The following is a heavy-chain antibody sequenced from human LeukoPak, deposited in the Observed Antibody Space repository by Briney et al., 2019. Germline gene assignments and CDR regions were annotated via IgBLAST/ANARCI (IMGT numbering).Heavy chain of an antibody. V-gene: IGHV3-30*18. CDR3: AKGYCSGGSCFPNWFDP. CDR2: ISYDGSNK. Sequence: GGSLRLSCAASGFTFSSYGVHWVRQAPGKGLEWVAVISYDGSNKYYAASVKGRFTISRDNSKNTLYLQMNSLRAEDTAVYYCAKGYCSGGSCFPNWFDPWGQGTLVTVSS. CDR1: GFTFSSYG. J-gene: IGHJ5*02. D-gene: IGHD2-15*01.